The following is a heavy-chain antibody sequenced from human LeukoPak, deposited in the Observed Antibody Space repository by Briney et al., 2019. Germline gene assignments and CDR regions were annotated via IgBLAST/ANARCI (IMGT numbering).Heavy chain of an antibody. CDR3: ARLVGGSPEY. Sequence: QTLSLTCAISGDSVSSKSAAWNWIGQAPARGLEWLGRTYYRSKWSNDYAVSVKSRITINPDTSKNQFFQQLNSVTPDDTGVYYCARLVGGSPEYWGKGTLVTVS. J-gene: IGHJ4*02. CDR2: TYYRSKWSN. D-gene: IGHD2-15*01. CDR1: GDSVSSKSAA. V-gene: IGHV6-1*01.